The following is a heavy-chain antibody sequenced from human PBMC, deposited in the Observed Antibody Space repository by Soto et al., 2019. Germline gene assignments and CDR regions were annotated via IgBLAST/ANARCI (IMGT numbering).Heavy chain of an antibody. CDR3: ARATTVTTWYYFDY. D-gene: IGHD4-17*01. CDR2: IYWDDDK. CDR1: GFSLSTSGVA. V-gene: IGHV2-5*02. J-gene: IGHJ4*02. Sequence: QITLKESGPTLVKPTQTLTLTCTFSGFSLSTSGVAVGWIRQPLGKALEWLALIYWDDDKRQSPSLKSRLTITKDTSKNRVVLIMPNVDPVDTATYYCARATTVTTWYYFDYWGQGTLVTVSS.